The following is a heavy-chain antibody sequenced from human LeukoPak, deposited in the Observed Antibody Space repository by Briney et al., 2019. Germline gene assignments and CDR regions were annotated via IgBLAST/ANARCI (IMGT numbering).Heavy chain of an antibody. CDR3: ARTVWANDSAWPLWFDS. J-gene: IGHJ5*01. D-gene: IGHD1-1*01. CDR2: IYTNGST. CDR1: GGTNSSYL. Sequence: PSETLSHTRTVSGGTNSSYLWNWLRPAPAKERQWIGSIYTNGSTNYNPSLHRRVTISIDPSKNQFPPKLTSVPSAAQAVYYCARTVWANDSAWPLWFDSWGQGTLVTVSS. V-gene: IGHV4-4*09.